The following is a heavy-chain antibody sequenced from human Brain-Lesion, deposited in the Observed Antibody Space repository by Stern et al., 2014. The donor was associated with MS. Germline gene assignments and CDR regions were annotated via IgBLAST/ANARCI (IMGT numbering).Heavy chain of an antibody. V-gene: IGHV3-15*01. Sequence: VPLVESGGGFVKPGGSLTLSCAVSGIPFHNAWLSWVRQAPGKGLVCISRIKCNAAETEYAEPVKRRFIISRDDSKTTLFLQMNGLITEDTAVYFCGADVSYQGSGEIDFCGQGTLVTVSS. CDR3: GADVSYQGSGEIDF. D-gene: IGHD3-10*01. CDR1: GIPFHNAW. J-gene: IGHJ4*02. CDR2: IKCNAAET.